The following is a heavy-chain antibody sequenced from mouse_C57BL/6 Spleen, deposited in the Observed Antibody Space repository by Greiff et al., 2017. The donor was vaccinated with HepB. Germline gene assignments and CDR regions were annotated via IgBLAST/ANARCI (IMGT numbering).Heavy chain of an antibody. V-gene: IGHV1-15*01. Sequence: QVQLKESGAELVRPGASVTLSCKASGYTFTDYEMHWVKQTPVHGLEWIGAIDPETGGTAYNQKFKGKAILTADKSSSTAYMELRSLTSEDSAVYYCTRYGNGAMDYWGQGTSVTVSS. D-gene: IGHD2-1*01. CDR2: IDPETGGT. J-gene: IGHJ4*01. CDR1: GYTFTDYE. CDR3: TRYGNGAMDY.